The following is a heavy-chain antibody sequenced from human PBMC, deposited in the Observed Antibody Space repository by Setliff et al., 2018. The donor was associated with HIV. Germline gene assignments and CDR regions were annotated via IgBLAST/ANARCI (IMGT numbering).Heavy chain of an antibody. CDR1: GFTFNNAS. V-gene: IGHV3-15*01. CDR3: TTGGRLWFGQAFDI. Sequence: GESLKISCAASGFTFNNASMSWVRQAPGKGLEWVGRIKSKTHGATTDYSTPVKGRLTISTDDSKNTLYLQMNSLKTEDTALYYCTTGGRLWFGQAFDIWGQGTMVIVSS. J-gene: IGHJ3*02. D-gene: IGHD3-10*01. CDR2: IKSKTHGATT.